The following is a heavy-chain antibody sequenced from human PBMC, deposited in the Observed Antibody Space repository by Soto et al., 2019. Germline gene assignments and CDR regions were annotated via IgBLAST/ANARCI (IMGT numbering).Heavy chain of an antibody. J-gene: IGHJ4*02. V-gene: IGHV4-59*01. Sequence: PSETLSLTCTVSGGSISSYYWSWIRKPPGKGLEWFGFFYHSGNSVYNPSLRGRVTISIDTSEKQFSLNFSSITAEDTAVFYCARDLAAVGTPLFDFWGQGTLVTVSS. CDR2: FYHSGNS. CDR3: ARDLAAVGTPLFDF. D-gene: IGHD6-13*01. CDR1: GGSISSYY.